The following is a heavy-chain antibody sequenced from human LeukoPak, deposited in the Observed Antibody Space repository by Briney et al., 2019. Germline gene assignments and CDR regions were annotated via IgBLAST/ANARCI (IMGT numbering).Heavy chain of an antibody. CDR3: ARHYDILTGYYNPPYYYYMDV. V-gene: IGHV4-59*01. CDR1: GGSISSYY. CDR2: IHYSGST. D-gene: IGHD3-9*01. Sequence: SETLSLTCTVSGGSISSYYWSWIRQSPGKGLEWIGYIHYSGSTNYNPSLKSRVTISVDTSKNQFSLKLSSVTAADTAVYYCARHYDILTGYYNPPYYYYMDVWGKGTTVTISS. J-gene: IGHJ6*03.